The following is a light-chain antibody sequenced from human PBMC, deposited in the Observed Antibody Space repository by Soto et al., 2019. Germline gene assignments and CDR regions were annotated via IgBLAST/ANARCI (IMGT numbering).Light chain of an antibody. V-gene: IGLV1-40*01. CDR2: DNN. Sequence: QSVLTQPPSLSGAPGQRVTISCTGASSNIGAGHNVHWYQKLPGTAPKLLIYDNNNRPSGVPDRFSGSRSGTSASLAITALQAEDEADYYCQSYARSLSGVVFDGGTKLTVL. CDR1: SSNIGAGHN. CDR3: QSYARSLSGVV. J-gene: IGLJ2*01.